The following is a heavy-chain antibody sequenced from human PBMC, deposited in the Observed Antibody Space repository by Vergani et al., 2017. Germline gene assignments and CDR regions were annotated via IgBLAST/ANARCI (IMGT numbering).Heavy chain of an antibody. V-gene: IGHV3-48*01. CDR3: AGEGRIAGTTEVDY. D-gene: IGHD1-20*01. CDR2: IISSSSTI. CDR1: GFTFSSYS. Sequence: EVQLVESGGGLVQPGGSLRLSCAASGFTFSSYSMNWVRQAPGKGLEWVSYIISSSSTIYYADSVKGRFTISKDNAKNSLYLQMNSLRAEDTAVYYCAGEGRIAGTTEVDYWGQGTLVTVSS. J-gene: IGHJ4*02.